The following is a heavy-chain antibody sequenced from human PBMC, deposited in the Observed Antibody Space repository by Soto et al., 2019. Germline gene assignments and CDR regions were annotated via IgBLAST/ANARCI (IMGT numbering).Heavy chain of an antibody. CDR2: TSYDGSNN. Sequence: QVQLVESGGGVVQPGTSLRLSCVGSGFTFRSYVIHWVRQAPGKGLEWVALTSYDGSNNFYGDSVKGRFTISRHNSRNTVELQMDSLTFEGTALYYCARLGTTGGLDVWGQGTLVSVSS. V-gene: IGHV3-33*05. CDR1: GFTFRSYV. J-gene: IGHJ4*02. D-gene: IGHD3-16*01. CDR3: ARLGTTGGLDV.